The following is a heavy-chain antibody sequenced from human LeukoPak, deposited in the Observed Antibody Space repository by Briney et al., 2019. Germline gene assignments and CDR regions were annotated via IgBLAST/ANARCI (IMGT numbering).Heavy chain of an antibody. CDR2: ISGSGEST. CDR1: GFTFSNHA. CDR3: AKVIYASVSPYTSIYY. D-gene: IGHD3-10*01. J-gene: IGHJ4*02. V-gene: IGHV3-23*01. Sequence: PGGSLRHSRADSGFTFSNHAVNWVRQAPGKGLEWVSVISGSGESTLYADSVKGRITISRDNSKNTLYLQMNSLRAEDTAVYYCAKVIYASVSPYTSIYYWGQGSQNAVSS.